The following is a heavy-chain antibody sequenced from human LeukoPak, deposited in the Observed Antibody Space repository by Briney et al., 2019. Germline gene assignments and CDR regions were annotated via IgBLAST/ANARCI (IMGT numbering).Heavy chain of an antibody. D-gene: IGHD3-22*01. CDR2: ISYDGSNK. V-gene: IGHV3-30-3*01. CDR1: GFTFSSYA. CDR3: ARDLPYYYDSSGYYLGY. Sequence: GALRLSCAASGFTFSSYAMHWVRQAPGKGLEWVAVISYDGSNKYYADSVKGRFTISRDNSKNTLYLQMNSLRAEDAAVYYCARDLPYYYDSSGYYLGYWGQGTLVTVSS. J-gene: IGHJ4*02.